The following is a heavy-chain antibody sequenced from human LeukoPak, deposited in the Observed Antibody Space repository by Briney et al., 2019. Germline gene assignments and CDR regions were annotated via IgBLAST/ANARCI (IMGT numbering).Heavy chain of an antibody. CDR1: GFTFSGYS. CDR2: ISSSSSYI. CDR3: ARDCWDYGSGSYCGIDY. D-gene: IGHD3-10*01. Sequence: PGGSLRLSCAASGFTFSGYSMNWVRQAPGKGLEWVSSISSSSSYIYYAHSVKGRFTISRDNAKNSLYLQLNSLRAEDTAVYYCARDCWDYGSGSYCGIDYWCQGTLGTVSS. V-gene: IGHV3-21*06. J-gene: IGHJ4*02.